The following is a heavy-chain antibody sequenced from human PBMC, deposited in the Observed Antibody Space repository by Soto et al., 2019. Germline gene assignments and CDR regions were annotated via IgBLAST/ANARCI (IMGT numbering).Heavy chain of an antibody. CDR2: IWYDGSNK. D-gene: IGHD2-15*01. J-gene: IGHJ4*02. CDR1: GFTFSSYG. Sequence: QVQLVESGGGVVQPGRSLRLSCAASGFTFSSYGMHWVRQAPGKGLEWVAVIWYDGSNKYYADSVKGRFTISRDNSKNTLYLQMNSLRAEDTAVYYCARDERSDVYSKFDYWGQGTLVTVSS. V-gene: IGHV3-33*01. CDR3: ARDERSDVYSKFDY.